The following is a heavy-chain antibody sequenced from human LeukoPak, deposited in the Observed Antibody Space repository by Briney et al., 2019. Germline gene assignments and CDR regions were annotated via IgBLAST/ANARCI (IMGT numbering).Heavy chain of an antibody. CDR1: GGSISSYH. Sequence: PSETLSLTCSVSGGSISSYHWSWIRQPPGKGLEWIGYMYRSGSTKYNPSLKSRVTISLNTSKNQFSVKLSSVTAADTAVYYCARHRERADCGGDCYSYYFDSWGQGFLVTVSS. D-gene: IGHD2-21*02. J-gene: IGHJ4*02. CDR2: MYRSGST. CDR3: ARHRERADCGGDCYSYYFDS. V-gene: IGHV4-59*08.